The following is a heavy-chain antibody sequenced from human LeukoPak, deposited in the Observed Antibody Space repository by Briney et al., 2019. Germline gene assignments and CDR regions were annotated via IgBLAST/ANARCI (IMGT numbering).Heavy chain of an antibody. CDR1: GFPFSGYW. CDR2: IKEDGSER. CDR3: SRSLDY. V-gene: IGHV3-7*01. J-gene: IGHJ4*02. Sequence: GGSLRLSCAASGFPFSGYWMDWVRQAPGKGMEWVANIKEDGSERYYADSVKGRFTISRDNAKNSLYLQMNGLRAEDMAVYYCSRSLDYLGQGALVTVSS.